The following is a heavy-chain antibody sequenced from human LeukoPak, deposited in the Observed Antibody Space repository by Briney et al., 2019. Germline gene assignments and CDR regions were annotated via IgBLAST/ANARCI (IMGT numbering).Heavy chain of an antibody. CDR2: ISYSGTT. J-gene: IGHJ6*03. CDR3: ARAPRGYQLLYYMDV. V-gene: IGHV4-59*01. D-gene: IGHD2-2*01. CDR1: GFTFSSYA. Sequence: GSLRLSCAASGFTFSSYAMSWIRQPPGKGLEWIGYISYSGTTNYNPSLKSRVTISVDTSKNQFSLKLSTATAADTAVYYCARAPRGYQLLYYMDVWGKGTTVTVSS.